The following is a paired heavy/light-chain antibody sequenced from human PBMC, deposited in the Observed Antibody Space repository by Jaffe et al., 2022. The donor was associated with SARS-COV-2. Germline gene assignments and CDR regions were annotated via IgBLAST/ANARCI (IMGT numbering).Light chain of an antibody. CDR2: DVS. Sequence: QSALTQPASVSGSPGQSITISCTGTSSDIGAYNFVSWYQQHPGKAPKLMIYDVSNRPSGVSNRFSGSKSGNTASLTISGLQAEDEADYYCISYRSGDTLVFGGGTKLTVL. J-gene: IGLJ3*02. CDR3: ISYRSGDTLV. CDR1: SSDIGAYNF. V-gene: IGLV2-14*03.
Heavy chain of an antibody. D-gene: IGHD2-15*01. CDR3: TRDGGRAYEMDV. J-gene: IGHJ6*02. CDR2: INHAGVI. V-gene: IGHV3-48*02. Sequence: EVQLVESGGGLIQPGGSLRLSCATSGFTFSSYAMNWVRQAPGKGLQWVSYINHAGVIYYADSVKGRFTISRDNAENSLHLQMNRLRDDDTAVYYCTRDGGRAYEMDVWGQGTTVTVSS. CDR1: GFTFSSYA.